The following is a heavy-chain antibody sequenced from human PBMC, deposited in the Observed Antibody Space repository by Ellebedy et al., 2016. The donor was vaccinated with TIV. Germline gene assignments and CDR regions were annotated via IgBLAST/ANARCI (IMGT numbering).Heavy chain of an antibody. Sequence: AASVKVSCKASGGTFSSYAISWVRQAPGQGLEWMGGIIPIFGTANYAQKFQGRVTITADDSTSTAYMERSRLRSDDTAVYYCATGQAVCHIYWGQGTLVTVSS. CDR1: GGTFSSYA. CDR2: IIPIFGTA. V-gene: IGHV1-69*13. CDR3: ATGQAVCHIY. J-gene: IGHJ4*02. D-gene: IGHD2-21*01.